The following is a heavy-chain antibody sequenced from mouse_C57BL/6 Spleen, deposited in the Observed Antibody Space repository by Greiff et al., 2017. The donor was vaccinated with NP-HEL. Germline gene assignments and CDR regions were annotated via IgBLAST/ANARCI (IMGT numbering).Heavy chain of an antibody. CDR2: IYPRDGST. V-gene: IGHV1-85*01. CDR1: GYTFTSYD. CDR3: ARWARTAQATLFFDD. Sequence: VQLQQSGPELVKPGASVKLSCKASGYTFTSYDINWVKQRPGQGLEWIGWIYPRDGSTKYNEKFKGKATLTVDTSSSTAYMELHSLTSEDSAVYFCARWARTAQATLFFDDWGQGTTLTVSS. D-gene: IGHD3-2*02. J-gene: IGHJ2*01.